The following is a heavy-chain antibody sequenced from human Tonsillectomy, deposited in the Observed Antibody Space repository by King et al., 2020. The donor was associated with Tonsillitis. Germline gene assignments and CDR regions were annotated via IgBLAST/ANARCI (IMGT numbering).Heavy chain of an antibody. D-gene: IGHD2-2*01. Sequence: QLVQSGGGLVRPGGSLRVSCAASGFNFSNAWMSWVRQAPGKGLEWVGRMKSKTDGGTIDYAAPVKGRFSISSDDSKNMLYLQMNSLKTEDTAMYFCTTHPRHRSKIDYWGQGTLVTVSS. CDR3: TTHPRHRSKIDY. CDR2: MKSKTDGGTI. V-gene: IGHV3-15*01. J-gene: IGHJ4*02. CDR1: GFNFSNAW.